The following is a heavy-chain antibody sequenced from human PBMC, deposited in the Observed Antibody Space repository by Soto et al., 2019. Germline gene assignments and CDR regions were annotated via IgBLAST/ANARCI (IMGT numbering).Heavy chain of an antibody. CDR1: DGSISSGDYY. J-gene: IGHJ5*02. CDR3: ARWWSGSRQGFDP. V-gene: IGHV4-31*03. Sequence: SETLSLTCTVSDGSISSGDYYWSWIRQHPGKGLEWIGYIYYSGSTYYNPSLKSRVTISVDTSKNQFSLKLSSVTAADTAVYYCARWWSGSRQGFDPWGQGTLVTSPQ. CDR2: IYYSGST. D-gene: IGHD3-3*01.